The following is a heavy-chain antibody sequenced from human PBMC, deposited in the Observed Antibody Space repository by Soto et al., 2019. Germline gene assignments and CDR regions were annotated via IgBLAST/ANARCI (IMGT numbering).Heavy chain of an antibody. CDR2: ISAYNGNT. Sequence: QVQLVQSGAEVKKPGASVKVSCKASGYTFTSYGISWVRQAPGQGLEWMGWISAYNGNTNYAQKLQGRVTMTTDTATSTAYMELRSLRSDDTAVYYCARDLRYDSSGYYTDYWGQGTLVTVSS. D-gene: IGHD3-22*01. CDR1: GYTFTSYG. J-gene: IGHJ4*02. V-gene: IGHV1-18*01. CDR3: ARDLRYDSSGYYTDY.